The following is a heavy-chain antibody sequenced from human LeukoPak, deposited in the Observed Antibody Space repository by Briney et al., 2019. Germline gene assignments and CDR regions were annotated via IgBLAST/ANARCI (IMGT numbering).Heavy chain of an antibody. Sequence: PSETLSLTCAVYGGSFSGYYWSWIRQPPGKGLEWIGEINHSGSTNYNPSLKSRVTISVDTSKNQFSLKLSSVTAADTAVYYCARGVDYGDYRGRNWFDPWGQGTLVTVSS. CDR2: INHSGST. CDR1: GGSFSGYY. J-gene: IGHJ5*02. D-gene: IGHD4-17*01. V-gene: IGHV4-34*01. CDR3: ARGVDYGDYRGRNWFDP.